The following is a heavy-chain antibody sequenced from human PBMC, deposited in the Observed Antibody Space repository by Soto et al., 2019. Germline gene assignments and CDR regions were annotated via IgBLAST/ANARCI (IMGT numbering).Heavy chain of an antibody. CDR1: GYTFTSYY. CDR2: INPSGGST. V-gene: IGHV1-46*01. J-gene: IGHJ3*02. D-gene: IGHD3-22*01. Sequence: ASVKVSCKASGYTFTSYYMHWVRQAPGQGLEWMGIINPSGGSTSYAQKFQGRVTMTRDTSTSTVYRELSSLRSEDTAVYYCARDLALYYYDSPRGAFEIWGQGTMVTVSS. CDR3: ARDLALYYYDSPRGAFEI.